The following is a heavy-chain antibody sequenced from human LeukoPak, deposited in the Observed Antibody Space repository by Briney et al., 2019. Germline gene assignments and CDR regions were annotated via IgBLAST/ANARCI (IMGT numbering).Heavy chain of an antibody. CDR1: GFVFSTYA. CDR3: AKPTALLRFLEWSVGMDV. Sequence: PGGSLRLSCGASGFVFSTYAMAWVRQAPGKGLEWVSIISATGGSTYYADSVRGRLTISRDNSKNTLYLQMNSLRAEDTAVYYCAKPTALLRFLEWSVGMDVWGQGTTVTVSS. D-gene: IGHD3-3*01. V-gene: IGHV3-23*01. CDR2: ISATGGST. J-gene: IGHJ6*02.